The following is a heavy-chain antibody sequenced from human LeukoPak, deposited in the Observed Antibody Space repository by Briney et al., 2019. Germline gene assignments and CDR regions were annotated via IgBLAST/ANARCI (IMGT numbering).Heavy chain of an antibody. D-gene: IGHD4-23*01. CDR2: INPSGGST. CDR1: GYTFTSYY. J-gene: IGHJ4*02. V-gene: IGHV1-46*01. Sequence: ASVKVSCKASGYTFTSYYMHWVRQAPGRGLEWMGIINPSGGSTSYAQKFQGRVTMTRDTSASTVYMELSSLRSEDTAVYYCARAGYGGTAGKDYWGQGTLVTVSS. CDR3: ARAGYGGTAGKDY.